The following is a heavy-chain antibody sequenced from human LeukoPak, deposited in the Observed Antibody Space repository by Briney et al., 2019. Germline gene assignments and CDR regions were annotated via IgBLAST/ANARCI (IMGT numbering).Heavy chain of an antibody. CDR2: IKSDGSEQ. CDR3: AKNNGWFHLAQ. J-gene: IGHJ4*02. Sequence: GGSLRLSCAASGFNFRDYWMDWVRQAPGKGLEWVGHIKSDGSEQYYVDSVKGRFSISRDNAENEVCLEMNSLRVEDTALYYCAKNNGWFHLAQWGQGTLVTVSS. V-gene: IGHV3-7*03. D-gene: IGHD6-19*01. CDR1: GFNFRDYW.